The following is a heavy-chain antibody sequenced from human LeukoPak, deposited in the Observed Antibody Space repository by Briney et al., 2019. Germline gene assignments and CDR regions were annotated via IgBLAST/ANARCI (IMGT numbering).Heavy chain of an antibody. J-gene: IGHJ6*03. CDR2: ISYDGSNK. CDR1: GFTFSSYG. D-gene: IGHD6-13*01. Sequence: GGSLRLSCAASGFTFSSYGMHWVRQAPGKGLEWVAVISYDGSNKYYADSVKGRFTISRDNSKNTLYLQMNSLRAEDTAVYYCAKDGHSSSWYLYYYYYMDVWGKGTTVTVSS. CDR3: AKDGHSSSWYLYYYYYMDV. V-gene: IGHV3-30*18.